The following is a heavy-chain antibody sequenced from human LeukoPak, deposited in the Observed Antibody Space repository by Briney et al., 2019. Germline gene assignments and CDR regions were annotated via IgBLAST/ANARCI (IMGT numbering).Heavy chain of an antibody. V-gene: IGHV3-48*04. CDR3: ARDGYDFWSGYYTGYFDY. CDR2: ISSSSSTI. CDR1: GFTFSSYS. J-gene: IGHJ4*02. D-gene: IGHD3-3*01. Sequence: PGGSLRLSCAASGFTFSSYSMNWVRQAPGKGLEWVSYISSSSSTIYYADSVKGRFTISRDNAKNSLYLQMNSLRAEDTAVYYCARDGYDFWSGYYTGYFDYWGQGTLVTVSS.